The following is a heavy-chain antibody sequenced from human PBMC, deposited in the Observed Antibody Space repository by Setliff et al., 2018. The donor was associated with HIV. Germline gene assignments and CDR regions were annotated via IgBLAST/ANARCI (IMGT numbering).Heavy chain of an antibody. CDR3: ARGSGYDSYYYYYMDV. V-gene: IGHV4-34*01. D-gene: IGHD5-12*01. CDR2: INHSGST. Sequence: PSETLSLTCAVYGGSFSGYYWSWIRQPPGKGLEWIGEINHSGSTNYNPSLKSRVTISVDTSKTQFSLKLSSVTAADTAVYYCARGSGYDSYYYYYMDVWGKGTTVTVSS. CDR1: GGSFSGYY. J-gene: IGHJ6*03.